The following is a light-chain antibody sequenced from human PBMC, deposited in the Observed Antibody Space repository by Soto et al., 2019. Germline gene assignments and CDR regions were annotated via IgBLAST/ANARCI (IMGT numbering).Light chain of an antibody. CDR1: QSVSSRS. J-gene: IGKJ5*01. CDR2: GAS. V-gene: IGKV3-20*01. CDR3: QHYGSSSIT. Sequence: EIVLTQSPATLSWSPGERATLSCRASQSVSSRSLAWYQQKPGQAPRLLMYGASSRATGIPDRFSGGGSGADFTLTISRLEPEDFAMYHCQHYGSSSITFGQGTRLEIK.